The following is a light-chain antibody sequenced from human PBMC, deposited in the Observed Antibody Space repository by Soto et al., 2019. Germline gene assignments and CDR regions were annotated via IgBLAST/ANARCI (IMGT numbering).Light chain of an antibody. V-gene: IGKV1-9*01. J-gene: IGKJ5*01. CDR3: QQLNTYPT. Sequence: IQLTQSPSSLSASVGDRVSITCRASQGISSYLAWYQQKPGKAPNVLISGATTLQSGVPSRFSGSGSGTDFTLTISSLQPEDFATYYCQQLNTYPTFGQGTRLDLK. CDR1: QGISSY. CDR2: GAT.